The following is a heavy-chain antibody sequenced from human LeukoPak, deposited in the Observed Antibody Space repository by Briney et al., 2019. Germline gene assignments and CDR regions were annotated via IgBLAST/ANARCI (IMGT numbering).Heavy chain of an antibody. CDR1: GYTFTGYY. CDR3: AGVPRPGNWFDP. V-gene: IGHV1-2*02. J-gene: IGHJ5*02. Sequence: ASVKVSCKASGYTFTGYYMHWVRQAPGQGLEWMGWINPNSGGTNYAQKFQGRVTMTRDTSISTAYMELRSLRSDDTAVYYCAGVPRPGNWFDPWGQGTLVTVSS. CDR2: INPNSGGT.